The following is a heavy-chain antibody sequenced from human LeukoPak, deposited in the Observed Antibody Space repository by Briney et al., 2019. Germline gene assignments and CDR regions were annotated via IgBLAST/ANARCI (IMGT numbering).Heavy chain of an antibody. CDR2: ISGSGGST. J-gene: IGHJ6*02. CDR3: AKAPIVVVPAAIVMDV. V-gene: IGHV3-23*01. Sequence: GGSLRLSCAASGFTFSSYAMSWVRQAPGKGLEWVSAISGSGGSTYCADSVKGRFTISRDNSKNTLYLQMNSLRAEDTAVYYCAKAPIVVVPAAIVMDVWGQGTTVTVSS. CDR1: GFTFSSYA. D-gene: IGHD2-2*01.